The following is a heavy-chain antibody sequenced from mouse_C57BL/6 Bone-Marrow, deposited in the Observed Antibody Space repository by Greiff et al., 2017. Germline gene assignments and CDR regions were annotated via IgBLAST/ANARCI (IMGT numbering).Heavy chain of an antibody. CDR3: ARTDYDYDYFDY. J-gene: IGHJ2*01. CDR1: GYTFTDYY. V-gene: IGHV1-76*01. CDR2: IYPGSGNT. D-gene: IGHD2-4*01. Sequence: QVQLQQSGAELVRPGASVKLSCKASGYTFTDYYINWVKQRPGQGLEWIARIYPGSGNTYYNEKFKGKATLTAEKSSSTAYMQLSSLTSEDSAVYFCARTDYDYDYFDYWGQGTTLTVSS.